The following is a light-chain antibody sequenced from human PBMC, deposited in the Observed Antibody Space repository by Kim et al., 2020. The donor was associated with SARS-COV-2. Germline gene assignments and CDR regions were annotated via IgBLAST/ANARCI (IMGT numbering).Light chain of an antibody. CDR2: DDS. CDR3: QVWDSSSDHPVV. CDR1: NIGSKS. Sequence: SYELTQPPSVSVAPGKTARITCGGNNIGSKSVHWYQQKPGQAPVLVVYDDSDRPSGIPEQFSGSNSGNTATLTISRVEAGDEADYYCQVWDSSSDHPVVFGGGTQLTVL. J-gene: IGLJ2*01. V-gene: IGLV3-21*03.